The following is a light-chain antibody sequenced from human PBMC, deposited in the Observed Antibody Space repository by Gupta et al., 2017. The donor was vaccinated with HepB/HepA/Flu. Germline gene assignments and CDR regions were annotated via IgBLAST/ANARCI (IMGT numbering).Light chain of an antibody. CDR3: QSYDSRLSAWV. CDR2: RND. J-gene: IGLJ2*01. CDR1: RSNIASNND. Sequence: SVLTPPPSVSGAPGQRVTISCTGARSNIASNNDVHWYQHLPGTAPKLLIFRNDDRPSGIPDRISASKSGTSASLAITGLQADDEADYYCQSYDSRLSAWVFGGGTKLTGL. V-gene: IGLV1-40*01.